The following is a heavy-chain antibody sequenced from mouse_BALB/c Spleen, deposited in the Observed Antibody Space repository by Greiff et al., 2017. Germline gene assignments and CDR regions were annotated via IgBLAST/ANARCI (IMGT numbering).Heavy chain of an antibody. CDR2: ISSGGSYT. D-gene: IGHD2-4*01. Sequence: DVMLVESGGGLVKPGGSLKLSCAASGFTFSSYAMSWVRQSPEKRLEWVAEISSGGSYTYYPDTVTGRFTISRDNAKNTLYLEMSSLRSEDTAMYYCARGGKKNYFDYWGQGTLVTVSA. CDR3: ARGGKKNYFDY. CDR1: GFTFSSYA. J-gene: IGHJ3*01. V-gene: IGHV5-9-4*01.